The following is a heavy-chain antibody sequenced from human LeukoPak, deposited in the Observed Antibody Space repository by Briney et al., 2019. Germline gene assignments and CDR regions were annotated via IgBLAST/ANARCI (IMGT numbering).Heavy chain of an antibody. Sequence: PSETLSLTCAVYGGSFSGYYWSWIRQPPGKGLEGIGEINHSGRTNYNPSLKSRVTISVDTSKNQFSLKLSSVPAADTAVYYCARVSSSWYGRAFDIWGQGTMGTVS. CDR2: INHSGRT. CDR3: ARVSSSWYGRAFDI. CDR1: GGSFSGYY. J-gene: IGHJ3*02. D-gene: IGHD6-13*01. V-gene: IGHV4-34*01.